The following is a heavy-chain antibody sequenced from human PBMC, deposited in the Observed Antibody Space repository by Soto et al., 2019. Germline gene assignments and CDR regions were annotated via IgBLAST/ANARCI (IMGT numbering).Heavy chain of an antibody. D-gene: IGHD1-1*01. Sequence: QVQLQQWGAGLVKPSETLSLSCAVYGQSFSGHSWAWIRQPPGKGLEWIGEINESGSTYYNPSLKGRVPISTDTSKNQFSLKLSSVSAAETAAYFCARGSGIVALPGELEDVNYAYWGQGTLVNVSS. CDR3: ARGSGIVALPGELEDVNYAY. CDR2: INESGST. CDR1: GQSFSGHS. J-gene: IGHJ4*02. V-gene: IGHV4-34*01.